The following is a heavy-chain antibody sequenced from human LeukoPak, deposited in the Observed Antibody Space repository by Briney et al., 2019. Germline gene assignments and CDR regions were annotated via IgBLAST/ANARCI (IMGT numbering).Heavy chain of an antibody. V-gene: IGHV1-18*01. J-gene: IGHJ4*02. CDR1: GYTFTTYG. CDR2: ITTYNGNT. D-gene: IGHD2-15*01. Sequence: GGSVKVSCKASGYTFTTYGISWVRQAPGQGLEWMGWITTYNGNTNYAQKLQGRVTMTTDTSTSTAYMVLRSLRSDDTAVYYCARGPYCSGATCYSQMFDFWGQGSPVAVSS. CDR3: ARGPYCSGATCYSQMFDF.